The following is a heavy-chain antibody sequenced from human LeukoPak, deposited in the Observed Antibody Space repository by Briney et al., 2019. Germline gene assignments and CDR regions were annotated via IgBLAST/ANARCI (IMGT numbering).Heavy chain of an antibody. J-gene: IGHJ6*03. CDR1: GFTFSSYS. Sequence: PGGSLRLSCAASGFTFSSYSMNWVRQAPGKGLEWVSYISSSSSTIYYADSVKGRFTVSRDNSKNTLYLQMGSLRAEDMAVYYCARDGTGTSFPYYMDVWGKGTSVTVSS. CDR2: ISSSSSTI. D-gene: IGHD2-2*01. V-gene: IGHV3-48*01. CDR3: ARDGTGTSFPYYMDV.